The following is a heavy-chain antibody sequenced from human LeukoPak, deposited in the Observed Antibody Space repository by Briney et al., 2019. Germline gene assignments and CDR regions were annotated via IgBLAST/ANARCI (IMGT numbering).Heavy chain of an antibody. D-gene: IGHD3-22*01. Sequence: SETLSLTCAVYGGSFSDYSWSWIRQPPGKGLEWIGEINHSGSTNYNPSLKSRVTISVDTSKNPFSLKLSSVTAADTAVYYCARGRLGGYYHQGLAEYFQHWGQGTLVTVSS. CDR1: GGSFSDYS. V-gene: IGHV4-34*01. CDR3: ARGRLGGYYHQGLAEYFQH. J-gene: IGHJ1*01. CDR2: INHSGST.